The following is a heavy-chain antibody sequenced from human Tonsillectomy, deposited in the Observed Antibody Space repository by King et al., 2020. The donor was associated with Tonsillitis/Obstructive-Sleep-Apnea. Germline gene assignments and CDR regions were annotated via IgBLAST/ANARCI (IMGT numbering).Heavy chain of an antibody. CDR2: IGTAGDT. V-gene: IGHV3-13*04. J-gene: IGHJ3*02. CDR3: ARDRSRNNAFDI. Sequence: VQLVESGGGLVQPGGSLRLSCAASGFTFSSYDMHWVRHATGKGLEWVSAIGTAGDTYYPGSVKGRFTISRENAKNSLYLQMNSLRAGDTAVYYCARDRSRNNAFDIWGQGTMVTVSS. CDR1: GFTFSSYD. D-gene: IGHD2-2*01.